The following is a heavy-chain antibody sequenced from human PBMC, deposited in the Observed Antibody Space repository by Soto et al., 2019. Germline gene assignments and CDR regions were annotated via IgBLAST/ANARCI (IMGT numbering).Heavy chain of an antibody. V-gene: IGHV3-11*01. J-gene: IGHJ4*02. Sequence: PGGSLRLSCEASGFTFSDHYMGWIRQAPGMGLEWVSYISDSGITVYYADSVKGRFTISRDNAKNLVFLQMNSLRAEDTAVYFRARPGPNYERYDDYWGQGTLVTVSS. CDR3: ARPGPNYERYDDY. CDR2: ISDSGITV. CDR1: GFTFSDHY. D-gene: IGHD4-4*01.